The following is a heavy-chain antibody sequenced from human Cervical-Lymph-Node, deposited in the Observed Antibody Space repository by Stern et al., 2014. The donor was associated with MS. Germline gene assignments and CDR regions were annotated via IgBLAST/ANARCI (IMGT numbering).Heavy chain of an antibody. V-gene: IGHV3-30*01. CDR3: ARVIAAATFDY. Sequence: VQLVQSGGGVVQPGRSLRLSCAASGFTFSSYAMHWVRQAPGTGLEWVAVISYDGSNKYYADSVKGRFTISRDNSKNTLYLQMNSLRAEDTAVYYCARVIAAATFDYWGQGTLVTVSS. CDR2: ISYDGSNK. D-gene: IGHD6-13*01. CDR1: GFTFSSYA. J-gene: IGHJ4*02.